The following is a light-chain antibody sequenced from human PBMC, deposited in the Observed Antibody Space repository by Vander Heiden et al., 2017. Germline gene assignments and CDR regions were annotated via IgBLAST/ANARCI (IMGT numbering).Light chain of an antibody. CDR3: QQYGGSPFT. J-gene: IGKJ3*01. V-gene: IGKV3-20*01. Sequence: EIVLTQSPGTLSLSPGESATLSCRASQSVSKNYLAWYQQRPGQAPRLLISGASTRATAIPDRFSGSGSGTDFTLTISRLEPEDFAVYYCQQYGGSPFTFGPGTTVDIK. CDR1: QSVSKNY. CDR2: GAS.